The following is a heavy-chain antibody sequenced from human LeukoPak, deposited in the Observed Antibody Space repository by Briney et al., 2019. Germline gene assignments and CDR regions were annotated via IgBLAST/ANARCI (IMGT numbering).Heavy chain of an antibody. CDR3: AREICSSTSCLAFAI. J-gene: IGHJ3*02. D-gene: IGHD2-2*01. CDR1: GFTFSSYA. Sequence: GGALRLSCAASGFTFSSYAMHWVRQAPGKGLEGVAVISYDGSNKYYADSVKGRFTISRENYKNMLYLQMTSLRAADTAVYYCAREICSSTSCLAFAIWGQGTMVTVSS. CDR2: ISYDGSNK. V-gene: IGHV3-30*04.